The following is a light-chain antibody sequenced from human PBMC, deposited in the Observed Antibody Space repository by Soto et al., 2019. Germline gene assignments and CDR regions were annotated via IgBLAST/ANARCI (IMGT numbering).Light chain of an antibody. CDR2: GAS. J-gene: IGKJ2*01. CDR3: QQYNNWPLYT. Sequence: ELVMTQSPATLSVSPGERATLSCRASQSVSSTLAWYQQKPGQAPRLLIYGASTRATGIPARCSGRASATEFTITISSLQSEDFAVYYCQQYNNWPLYTFGQATKLEIK. CDR1: QSVSST. V-gene: IGKV3-15*01.